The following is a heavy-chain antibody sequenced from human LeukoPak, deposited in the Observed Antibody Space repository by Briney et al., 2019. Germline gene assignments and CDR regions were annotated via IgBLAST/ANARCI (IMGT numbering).Heavy chain of an antibody. D-gene: IGHD3-10*01. V-gene: IGHV4-59*11. CDR2: IHSNGGT. CDR3: ARDHRRVYYGSGSCHSGFDP. CDR1: GGYIDVQY. Sequence: SETLSLTCTVSGGYIDVQYWSWIRQPPGKGLEWIGYIHSNGGTKYNPSLKSQFTMSVDTSKNQFSLKLDSVTAADTAVYYCARDHRRVYYGSGSCHSGFDPWGQGTLVTVSS. J-gene: IGHJ5*02.